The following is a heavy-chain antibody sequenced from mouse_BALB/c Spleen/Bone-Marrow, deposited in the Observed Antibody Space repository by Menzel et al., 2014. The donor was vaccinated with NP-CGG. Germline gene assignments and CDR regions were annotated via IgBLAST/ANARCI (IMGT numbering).Heavy chain of an antibody. CDR3: ARDDYGFDY. CDR2: FRNKGNGYTT. D-gene: IGHD1-1*01. J-gene: IGHJ2*01. V-gene: IGHV7-3*02. CDR1: GFTFXDYY. Sequence: EVQVVESGGGLVQPGGSLRLSCATSGFTFXDYYMSWVRQPPGKALEWLGFFRNKGNGYTTEHSASVKGRFTISRDNSQSILYLQMNTLRAEDSATYYCARDDYGFDYWGQGTTLTVSS.